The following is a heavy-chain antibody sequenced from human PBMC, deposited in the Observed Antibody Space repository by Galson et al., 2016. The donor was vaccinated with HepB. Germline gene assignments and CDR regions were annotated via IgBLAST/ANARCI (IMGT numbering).Heavy chain of an antibody. J-gene: IGHJ4*02. Sequence: SLRLSCAASGFTFISYAMSWVRQAPGKGLEWVAAISGGGTNTYYADSVKGRFTISRDSSKKTLYLQMNSLRAEDTAIYYCAKILGSGYYFDYWGQGTLVTVSS. CDR2: ISGGGTNT. V-gene: IGHV3-23*01. CDR1: GFTFISYA. CDR3: AKILGSGYYFDY. D-gene: IGHD3-10*01.